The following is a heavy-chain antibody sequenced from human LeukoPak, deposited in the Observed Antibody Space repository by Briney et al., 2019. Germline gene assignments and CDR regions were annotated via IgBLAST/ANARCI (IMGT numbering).Heavy chain of an antibody. CDR1: GFTFSGYA. V-gene: IGHV3-23*01. Sequence: GGSLRLSCAASGFTFSGYAMSWVRQAPGKGLEWVSVISGSGGSTYYADSVKGRFTISRDNSKNTLYLQMNSLRAEDTAVYCCAKDYHPSMPYLDYWGQGTLVTVSS. CDR3: AKDYHPSMPYLDY. J-gene: IGHJ4*02. D-gene: IGHD2/OR15-2a*01. CDR2: ISGSGGST.